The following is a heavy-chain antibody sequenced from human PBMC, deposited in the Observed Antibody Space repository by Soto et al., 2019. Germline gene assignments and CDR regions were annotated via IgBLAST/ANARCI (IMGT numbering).Heavy chain of an antibody. CDR3: AKGPAIVLVPAAMNYYYGMDV. J-gene: IGHJ6*02. D-gene: IGHD2-2*01. V-gene: IGHV3-7*01. Sequence: LRLSCAVSGFTFSDYWMSWVRQAPGKGLEWVANIKQDGNEKYYVDSVKGRFTISRDNAKNSLYLQMNSLRAEDTAVYYCAKGPAIVLVPAAMNYYYGMDVWGQGTTVTVSS. CDR2: IKQDGNEK. CDR1: GFTFSDYW.